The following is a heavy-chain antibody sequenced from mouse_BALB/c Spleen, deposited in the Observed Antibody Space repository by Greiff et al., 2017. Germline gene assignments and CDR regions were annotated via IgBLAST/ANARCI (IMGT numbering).Heavy chain of an antibody. D-gene: IGHD3-1*01. Sequence: DVKLVESGGDLVKPGGSLKLSCAASGFTFSSYGMSWVRQTPDKRLEWVATISSGGSYTYYPDSVKGRFTISRDNAKNTLYLQMSSLKSEDTAMYYCARRGLTLDYWGQGTTLTVSS. CDR1: GFTFSSYG. V-gene: IGHV5-6*02. CDR3: ARRGLTLDY. J-gene: IGHJ2*01. CDR2: ISSGGSYT.